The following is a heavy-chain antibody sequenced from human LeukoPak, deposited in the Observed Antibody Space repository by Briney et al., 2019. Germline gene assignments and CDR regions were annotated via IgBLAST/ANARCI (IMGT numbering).Heavy chain of an antibody. CDR2: IIPILGIA. Sequence: SVKVSCKASGGTFSSYAISWVRQAPGQGLEWMGRIIPILGIANYAQTFQGRVTITADKSTSTAYMELSSLRSEDTAVYYCARAYCGGDCYSGRSGTSKIHFDYWGQGTLVTVSS. J-gene: IGHJ4*02. V-gene: IGHV1-69*04. D-gene: IGHD2-21*02. CDR1: GGTFSSYA. CDR3: ARAYCGGDCYSGRSGTSKIHFDY.